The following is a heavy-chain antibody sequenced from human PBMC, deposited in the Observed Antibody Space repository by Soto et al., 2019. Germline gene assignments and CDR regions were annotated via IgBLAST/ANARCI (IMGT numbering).Heavy chain of an antibody. J-gene: IGHJ4*02. D-gene: IGHD3-10*02. CDR1: GFTFTNYA. V-gene: IGHV3-23*01. CDR3: AKVFGGGPPYYFDY. CDR2: IAAGGGT. Sequence: EVQVLESGGGLVQPGGSLRLSCAASGFTFTNYAITWVRQAPGKGLEWVSLIAAGGGTSYADSGKGRFTISRDISKNTLDLHMNSLRAEDTAIYYCAKVFGGGPPYYFDYWGQGTLFTVSS.